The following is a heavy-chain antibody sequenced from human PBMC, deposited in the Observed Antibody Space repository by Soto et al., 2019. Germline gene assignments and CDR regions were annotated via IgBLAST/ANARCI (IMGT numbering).Heavy chain of an antibody. CDR3: ALEYSSSTPLDY. CDR2: IWYDGSNK. D-gene: IGHD6-6*01. Sequence: GALRLSCAASGFTFSSYGMHWVRQAPGKGLEWVAVIWYDGSNKYYADSVKGRFTISRDNSKNTLYLQMNSLRAEDTAVYYCALEYSSSTPLDYWGQGTLVTVSS. V-gene: IGHV3-33*01. CDR1: GFTFSSYG. J-gene: IGHJ4*02.